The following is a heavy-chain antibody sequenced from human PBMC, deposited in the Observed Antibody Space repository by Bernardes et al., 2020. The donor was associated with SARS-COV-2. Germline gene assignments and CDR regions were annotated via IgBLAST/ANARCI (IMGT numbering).Heavy chain of an antibody. D-gene: IGHD4-4*01. Sequence: GESLKISCKGSGYSFTSYWIGWVRQMPGKGLEWMGIIYPGDSDTRYSPSFQGQVTISADKSISTAYLQWSSLKASDTAMYYCARRAATVTTYAFLYGPKNYYYYYYMDVWGKWTTVTVSS. CDR3: ARRAATVTTYAFLYGPKNYYYYYYMDV. V-gene: IGHV5-51*01. CDR2: IYPGDSDT. CDR1: GYSFTSYW. J-gene: IGHJ6*03.